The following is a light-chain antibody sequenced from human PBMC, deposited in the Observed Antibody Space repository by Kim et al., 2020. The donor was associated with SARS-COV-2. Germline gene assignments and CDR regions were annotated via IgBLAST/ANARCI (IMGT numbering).Light chain of an antibody. Sequence: QSGTISCPGTSSDVGGYNYVSCYQQHPGKAPKLMIYDVSKRPSGVPDRFSGSKSGNTASLTISGLQAEDEADYYCCSYAGSYTYVFGTGTKVTVL. CDR3: CSYAGSYTYV. J-gene: IGLJ1*01. CDR2: DVS. V-gene: IGLV2-11*01. CDR1: SSDVGGYNY.